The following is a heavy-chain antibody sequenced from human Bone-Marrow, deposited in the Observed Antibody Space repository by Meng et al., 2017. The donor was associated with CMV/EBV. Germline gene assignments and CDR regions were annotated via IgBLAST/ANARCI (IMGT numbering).Heavy chain of an antibody. CDR1: GYIFSDFG. V-gene: IGHV3-30*02. D-gene: IGHD6-6*01. Sequence: GESLKISCEASGYIFSDFGMHWVRQAPGKGLEWVAFIRPGGSGKYYGGSVEGRFTISRDNSKNTLYLQMSSLRPDDTAMYYCAKDLGTSSRRYWGQGTLVTVSS. CDR2: IRPGGSGK. CDR3: AKDLGTSSRRY. J-gene: IGHJ1*01.